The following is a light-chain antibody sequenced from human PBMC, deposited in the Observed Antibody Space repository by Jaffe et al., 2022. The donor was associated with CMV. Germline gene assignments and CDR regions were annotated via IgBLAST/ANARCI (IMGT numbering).Light chain of an antibody. CDR2: DVS. V-gene: IGLV2-11*01. CDR3: CSYAGGFTFV. Sequence: QSALTQPRSVSGSPGQSVTISCTGTSTDVGPYNYVSWFQQYPGKVPKVMIYDVSRRPSGVPDRFSGSKTGNTASLTISGLQAEDEADYYCCSYAGGFTFVFGTGTTVTVL. J-gene: IGLJ1*01. CDR1: STDVGPYNY.